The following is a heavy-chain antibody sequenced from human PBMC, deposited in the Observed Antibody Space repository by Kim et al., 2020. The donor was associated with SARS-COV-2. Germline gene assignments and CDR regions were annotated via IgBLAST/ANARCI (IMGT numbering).Heavy chain of an antibody. CDR3: ASTEFGEQDV. Sequence: YYATSVKGRITISRDNSKDSLYLQMNSLRAEDTAVYYCASTEFGEQDVWGQVTTVTVSS. J-gene: IGHJ6*02. V-gene: IGHV3-23*01. D-gene: IGHD3-10*01.